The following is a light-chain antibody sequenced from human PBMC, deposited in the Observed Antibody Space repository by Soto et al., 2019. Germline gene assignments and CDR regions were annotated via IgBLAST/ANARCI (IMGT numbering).Light chain of an antibody. Sequence: QLVLTQPPSASGTPGQRVTISCSGSSSNIGSNYVYWYQQFPGSAPKLLIYRNDQRPSRVPDRFSGSKSGTSASLAISGPRSEDEADYYCAAWDDSLSAVVFGGGTKLTVL. CDR3: AAWDDSLSAVV. CDR2: RND. J-gene: IGLJ2*01. V-gene: IGLV1-47*01. CDR1: SSNIGSNY.